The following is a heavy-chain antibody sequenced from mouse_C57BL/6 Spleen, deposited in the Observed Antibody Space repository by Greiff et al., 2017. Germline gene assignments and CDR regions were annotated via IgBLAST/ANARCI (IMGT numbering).Heavy chain of an antibody. V-gene: IGHV1-81*01. J-gene: IGHJ2*01. CDR3: ARSGRGNYVGFDD. CDR2: IYPRSGNT. Sequence: QVQLQQSGAELARPGASVKLSCKASGYTFTSYGISWVKQRTGQGLEWIGEIYPRSGNTYYNEKFKGKATLTADKSSSTAYMELRSLTSEDSAVYFCARSGRGNYVGFDDWGKGTTLTVSS. D-gene: IGHD2-1*01. CDR1: GYTFTSYG.